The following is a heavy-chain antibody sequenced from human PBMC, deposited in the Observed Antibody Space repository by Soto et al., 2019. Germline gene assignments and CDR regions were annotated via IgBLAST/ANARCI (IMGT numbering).Heavy chain of an antibody. J-gene: IGHJ6*02. Sequence: SETLSLTCTVSGGSISSGGYYWSWIRQHPGKGLEWIGYIYYSGSTYYNPSLKSRVTISVDTSKNQFSLKLSSVTAADTAVYYCARANYGSGSYYDYYYYYGMDVWGQGTTVTVSS. CDR1: GGSISSGGYY. CDR2: IYYSGST. V-gene: IGHV4-31*03. D-gene: IGHD3-10*01. CDR3: ARANYGSGSYYDYYYYYGMDV.